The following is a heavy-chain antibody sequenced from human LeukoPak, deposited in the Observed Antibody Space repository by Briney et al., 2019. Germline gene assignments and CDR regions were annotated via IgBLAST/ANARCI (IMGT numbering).Heavy chain of an antibody. J-gene: IGHJ4*02. CDR2: ISYDGSHK. CDR1: GITFSSYG. CDR3: AITIPFGY. Sequence: PGGSLRLSCAASGITFSSYGMHWVRQAPGKGLEWVAVISYDGSHKFYADSVKGRFTISRDNSMDSLFLQMSSLRADDTAVYYCAITIPFGYWGQGTLLIVSS. V-gene: IGHV3-30*03. D-gene: IGHD3-9*01.